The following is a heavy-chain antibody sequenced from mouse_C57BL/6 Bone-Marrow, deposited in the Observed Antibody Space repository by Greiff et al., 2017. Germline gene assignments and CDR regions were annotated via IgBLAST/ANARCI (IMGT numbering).Heavy chain of an antibody. V-gene: IGHV1-39*01. CDR2: INPNYGTT. CDR3: ARCDYGYDGYFDY. D-gene: IGHD2-2*01. CDR1: GYSFTDYN. Sequence: SGPELVKPGASVKISCKASGYSFTDYNMNWVKQSNGQSLEWIGVINPNYGTTSYNQKFKGKATLTVDQSSSTAYMQLNSLTSEDSAVYEGARCDYGYDGYFDYWGQGTTLTVSA. J-gene: IGHJ2*01.